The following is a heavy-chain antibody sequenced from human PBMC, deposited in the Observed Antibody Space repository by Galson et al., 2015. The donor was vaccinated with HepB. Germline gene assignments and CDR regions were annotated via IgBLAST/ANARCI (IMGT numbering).Heavy chain of an antibody. CDR2: IYTDDSDT. V-gene: IGHV5-51*01. Sequence: QSGAEVKKPGESLRISCKGSGDTFTNYWIGWVRQMPGKGLEWMGIIYTDDSDTRYSPSFQDQVTISADKSISTAYLQWSSLKASDTAMYYCASPRYCTTTSCPLEYWGQGTLVTVSS. D-gene: IGHD2-2*01. CDR3: ASPRYCTTTSCPLEY. J-gene: IGHJ4*02. CDR1: GDTFTNYW.